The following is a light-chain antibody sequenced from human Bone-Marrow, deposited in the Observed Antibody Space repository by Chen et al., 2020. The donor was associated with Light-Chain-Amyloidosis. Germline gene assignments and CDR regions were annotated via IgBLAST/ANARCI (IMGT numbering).Light chain of an antibody. CDR3: QSYQGSSQGV. V-gene: IGLV6-57*01. J-gene: IGLJ3*02. Sequence: NFMLTQPHSVSESPGKTVIISCTRRSGSIATNSVQCYQQRPGSSPTTVIYEDDQRPSGVPDRFSGSIDRSSNSASLTISGLKTEDEADYYCQSYQGSSQGVFGGGTKLTVL. CDR1: SGSIATNS. CDR2: EDD.